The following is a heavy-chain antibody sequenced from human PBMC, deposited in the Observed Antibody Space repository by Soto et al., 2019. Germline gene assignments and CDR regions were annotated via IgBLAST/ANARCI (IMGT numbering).Heavy chain of an antibody. D-gene: IGHD2-21*02. CDR3: ARDTMVTAIRWCFDY. CDR2: ISYDGKNK. V-gene: IGHV3-30*03. J-gene: IGHJ4*02. CDR1: GFIFSTYA. Sequence: GGSLRLSCAASGFIFSTYAMHWVRQAPGKGLEWVAVISYDGKNKYYADSVKGRFTISRDNSKNTLYLQMNSLRAEDTAVYYCARDTMVTAIRWCFDYWGQGTLVTVSS.